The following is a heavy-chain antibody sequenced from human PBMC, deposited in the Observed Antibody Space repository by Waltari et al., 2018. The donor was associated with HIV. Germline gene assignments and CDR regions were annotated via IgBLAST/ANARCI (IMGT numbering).Heavy chain of an antibody. CDR2: ISWDSGTI. CDR3: AKVGMTTLTSYAVDI. J-gene: IGHJ3*02. V-gene: IGHV3-9*01. CDR1: GFRFDVYA. Sequence: EVQLVESGGGLVQPGGSLRLSCAASGFRFDVYALYWFRQAPGEGLEWVSGISWDSGTIGYADSVKGRFTISRDNANNFLSLQMNNLRAEDTALYYCAKVGMTTLTSYAVDIWGQGTMVTVSS. D-gene: IGHD3-9*01.